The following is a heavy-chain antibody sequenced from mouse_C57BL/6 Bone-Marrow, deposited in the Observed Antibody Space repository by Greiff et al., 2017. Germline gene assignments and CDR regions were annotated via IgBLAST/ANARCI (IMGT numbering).Heavy chain of an antibody. CDR2: INPGSGGT. V-gene: IGHV1-54*01. CDR1: GYAFTNYL. CDR3: ARSGYYYGSSPVYFDY. D-gene: IGHD1-1*01. J-gene: IGHJ2*01. Sequence: VQLQQSGAELVRPGTSVKVSCKASGYAFTNYLIEWVKQRPGQGLEWIGVINPGSGGTNYNEKFKGTATLTADKSSSTAYMQLSSLTSEDSAVYFCARSGYYYGSSPVYFDYWGQGTTLTVSS.